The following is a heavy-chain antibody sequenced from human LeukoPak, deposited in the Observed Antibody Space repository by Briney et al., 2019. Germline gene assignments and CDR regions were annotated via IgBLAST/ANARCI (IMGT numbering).Heavy chain of an antibody. CDR1: GGSISSYY. D-gene: IGHD6-6*01. CDR3: ARVAARSDFDY. CDR2: NYYSGST. J-gene: IGHJ4*02. V-gene: IGHV4-59*01. Sequence: SETLSLTCTVSGGSISSYYWSWIRQPPGKGLEWIGYNYYSGSTNYNPSLKSRVTISVDTSKNQFSLKLSSVTAADTAVYYCARVAARSDFDYWGQGTLVTVSS.